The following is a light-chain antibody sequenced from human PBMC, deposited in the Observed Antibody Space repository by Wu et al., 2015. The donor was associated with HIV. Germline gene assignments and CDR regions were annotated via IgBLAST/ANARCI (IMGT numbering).Light chain of an antibody. CDR1: QSISSTY. CDR3: QHYGSSSRT. Sequence: EIVLTQSPGTLSLSPGERATLSCRASQSISSTYLAWYQQIPGEAPRLLIYGASSRATGISERFSGSGSGTDFTLTINRLEPEDFAVYYCQHYGSSSRTFGQGTKVEIK. V-gene: IGKV3-20*01. J-gene: IGKJ1*01. CDR2: GAS.